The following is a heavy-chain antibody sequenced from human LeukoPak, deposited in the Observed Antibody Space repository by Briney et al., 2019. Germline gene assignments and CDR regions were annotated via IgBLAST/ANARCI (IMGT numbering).Heavy chain of an antibody. CDR1: GFTFSSYA. V-gene: IGHV3-64*01. Sequence: GGSLRLSCAASGFTFSSYAMHWVRQAPGKGLEYVSVISSNGGSTYYTNSVKGRFTISRDTSKNTLYLQMNSLRAEDTAVYYCANAPLTDYYMDVWGKGTTVTVSS. D-gene: IGHD4/OR15-4a*01. CDR3: ANAPLTDYYMDV. J-gene: IGHJ6*03. CDR2: ISSNGGST.